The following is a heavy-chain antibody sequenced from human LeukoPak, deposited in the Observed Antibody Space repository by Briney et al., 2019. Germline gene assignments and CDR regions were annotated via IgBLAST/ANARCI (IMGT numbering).Heavy chain of an antibody. V-gene: IGHV3-33*06. J-gene: IGHJ4*02. Sequence: GVSLRLSCAASGFTFSSYAIHWVRQPPGKGLEWVAIIWYDGSKTYYAESVKGRFTISRDNSNNIAYLQMSSLRVEDTAVYFCAKEVGPDLGAWGQGTLVTVSS. CDR1: GFTFSSYA. CDR2: IWYDGSKT. CDR3: AKEVGPDLGA. D-gene: IGHD1-26*01.